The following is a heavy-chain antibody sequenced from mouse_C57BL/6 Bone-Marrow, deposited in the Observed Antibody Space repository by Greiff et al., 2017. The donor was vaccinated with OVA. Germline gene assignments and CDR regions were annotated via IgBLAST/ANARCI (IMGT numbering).Heavy chain of an antibody. Sequence: EVKLVESGGDLVKPGGSLKLSCAASGFTFSSYGMSWVRQTPDKRLEWVATISSGGSYTYYPDSVKGRFTISRDNAKNTLYLQMSSLKSEDTAMYYCARREVVAPMDYWGQGTSVTVSS. CDR2: ISSGGSYT. J-gene: IGHJ4*01. CDR1: GFTFSSYG. CDR3: ARREVVAPMDY. D-gene: IGHD1-1*01. V-gene: IGHV5-6*02.